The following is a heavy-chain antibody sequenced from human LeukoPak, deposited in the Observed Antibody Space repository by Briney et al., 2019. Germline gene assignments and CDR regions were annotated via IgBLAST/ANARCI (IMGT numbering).Heavy chain of an antibody. CDR1: GSIVSSCY. CDR3: SREVICIPSYFDY. D-gene: IGHD2-15*01. Sequence: GGSLRLSCAASGSIVSSCYMYWVRQAPGKGLEWVSFIHRDAKTYYADSVKGRFTMSRDNSRNTLFLQMNSLGADDTAVYYYSREVICIPSYFDYWGQGILVTVSS. CDR2: IHRDAKT. J-gene: IGHJ4*02. V-gene: IGHV3-53*01.